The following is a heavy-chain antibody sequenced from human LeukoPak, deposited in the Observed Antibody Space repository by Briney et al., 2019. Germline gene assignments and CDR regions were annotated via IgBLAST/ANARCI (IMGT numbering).Heavy chain of an antibody. V-gene: IGHV4-59*01. J-gene: IGHJ3*02. CDR3: ARAVEYYYGSGSYWVDAFDI. CDR2: IYYSGST. CDR1: GGSISSYC. Sequence: SETLSLTCTVSGGSISSYCWSWIRQPPGKGLEWIGYIYYSGSTNYNPSLKSRVTISVDTSKNQFSLKLSSVTAADTVVYYCARAVEYYYGSGSYWVDAFDIWGQGTMVTVSS. D-gene: IGHD3-10*01.